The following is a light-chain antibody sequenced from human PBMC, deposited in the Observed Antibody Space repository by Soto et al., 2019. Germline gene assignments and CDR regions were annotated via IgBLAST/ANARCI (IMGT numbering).Light chain of an antibody. J-gene: IGLJ1*01. V-gene: IGLV2-11*01. Sequence: QSALTQPPSVSGSPGQSVTISCTGTSSDVGGYDYVSWYQQRPGKAPKLLIYDVTKRPSGVPDRFSGSKSGNTASLTISGLQAEDEADFYCCSYGGSFPYVFGTGTKVTL. CDR2: DVT. CDR3: CSYGGSFPYV. CDR1: SSDVGGYDY.